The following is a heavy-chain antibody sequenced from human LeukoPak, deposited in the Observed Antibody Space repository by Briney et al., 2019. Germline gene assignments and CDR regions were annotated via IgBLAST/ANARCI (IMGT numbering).Heavy chain of an antibody. V-gene: IGHV3-23*01. J-gene: IGHJ2*01. Sequence: PGGSLRLSCAASGFTFSSDAMNWVRQAPGKGLEWVSTISGTTYDADSVKGRFSISRDDSQNMLFLQMDNPRADDTAVYYCAKLLNAMYFDLWGRGTLVTVSS. CDR3: AKLLNAMYFDL. D-gene: IGHD2-2*01. CDR1: GFTFSSDA. CDR2: ISGTT.